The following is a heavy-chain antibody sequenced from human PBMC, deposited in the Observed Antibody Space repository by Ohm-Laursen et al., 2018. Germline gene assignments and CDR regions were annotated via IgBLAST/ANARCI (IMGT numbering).Heavy chain of an antibody. V-gene: IGHV3-23*01. CDR1: GFTFNNYA. Sequence: SLRLSCSASGFTFNNYAMSWVRQAPGKGLEWVSAINGGGSRTYFADSVKGRFAMSRDNSRKTVYLQMNSLRGEDTAVYYFAKEKESSGFFDYWGQGTLVTVSS. CDR3: AKEKESSGFFDY. CDR2: INGGGSRT. J-gene: IGHJ4*02. D-gene: IGHD3-22*01.